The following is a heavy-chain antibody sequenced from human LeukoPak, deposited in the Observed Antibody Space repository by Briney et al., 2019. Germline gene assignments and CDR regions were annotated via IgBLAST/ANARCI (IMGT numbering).Heavy chain of an antibody. J-gene: IGHJ5*02. CDR3: ARGTSGWAPKYNWFDP. CDR2: INPNSGGT. CDR1: GYTFTSYG. Sequence: GASVKVSCKASGYTFTSYGISWVRQAPGQGLEWMGWINPNSGGTNYAQKFQGWVTMTRDTSISTAYMELSRLRSDDTAVYYCARGTSGWAPKYNWFDPWGQGTLVTVSS. V-gene: IGHV1-2*04. D-gene: IGHD6-19*01.